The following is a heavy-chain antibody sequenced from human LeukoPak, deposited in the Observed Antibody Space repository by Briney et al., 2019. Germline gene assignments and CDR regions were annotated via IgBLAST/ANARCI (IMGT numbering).Heavy chain of an antibody. J-gene: IGHJ4*02. CDR3: ARADYSGYDFGY. D-gene: IGHD5-12*01. CDR1: GFTFSDYY. CDR2: ISSTGFL. Sequence: GGSLRLSCAASGFTFSDYYLNWIRQPPGRGLEWLSYISSTGFLYYADSVKGRFTISRDNAKNSLYLQMNSLRAEDTAVYYCARADYSGYDFGYWGQGTLVTVSS. V-gene: IGHV3-11*01.